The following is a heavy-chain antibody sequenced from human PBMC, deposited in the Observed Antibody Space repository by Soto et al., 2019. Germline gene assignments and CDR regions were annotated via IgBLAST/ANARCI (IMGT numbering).Heavy chain of an antibody. Sequence: VGSLRLSCAASGFTFSSYAMHWVRQAPGKGLEWVAVISYDGSNKYYADSVKGRFTISRDNSKNTLYLQMNSLRAEDTAVYYCARERITMVRGIKDVWGQGTTVTVSS. V-gene: IGHV3-30-3*01. CDR1: GFTFSSYA. J-gene: IGHJ6*02. CDR3: ARERITMVRGIKDV. CDR2: ISYDGSNK. D-gene: IGHD3-10*01.